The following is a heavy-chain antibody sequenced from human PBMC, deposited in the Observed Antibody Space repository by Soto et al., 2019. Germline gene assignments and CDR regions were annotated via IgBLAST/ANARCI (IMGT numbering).Heavy chain of an antibody. J-gene: IGHJ4*01. CDR1: GFTFRNYG. D-gene: IGHD3-22*01. V-gene: IGHV3-33*01. Sequence: GGSLRLSCAASGFTFRNYGMHWVRQAPGKGLEWVAVIWYDGSNKYYADSVKGRFTISRDNSKNTMYLQMNSLRAENTAVYYCARGLYDSSAYPDYWGHGT. CDR3: ARGLYDSSAYPDY. CDR2: IWYDGSNK.